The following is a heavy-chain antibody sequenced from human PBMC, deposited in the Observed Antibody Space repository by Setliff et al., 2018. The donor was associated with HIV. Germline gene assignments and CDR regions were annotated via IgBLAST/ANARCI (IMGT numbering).Heavy chain of an antibody. CDR1: GDSISSGNYY. J-gene: IGHJ2*01. CDR2: NYSTGST. D-gene: IGHD3-9*01. V-gene: IGHV4-61*02. Sequence: SETLSLTCTFSGDSISSGNYYWSWIRQPAGKGLEWIGRNYSTGSTNYNPSLKSRVTISSDTSKNLFSLKLTTVTAADAAVYYCTRDTGYILSGYRPHWYFDLWGRGTLVTVSS. CDR3: TRDTGYILSGYRPHWYFDL.